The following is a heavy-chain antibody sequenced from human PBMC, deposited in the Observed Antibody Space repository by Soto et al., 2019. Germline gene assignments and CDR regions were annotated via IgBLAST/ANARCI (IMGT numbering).Heavy chain of an antibody. Sequence: GGSLRLSCTASGFTFGDYTMSWFRQAPGKGLEWVGFIRSKAYGGTTEYAASVKGRFTISRDDSKTIAYLQMNSLKTEDTAVYYCTKGQRSASFASDYWGQGTLVTVSS. CDR1: GFTFGDYT. J-gene: IGHJ4*02. CDR3: TKGQRSASFASDY. CDR2: IRSKAYGGTT. D-gene: IGHD2-2*01. V-gene: IGHV3-49*03.